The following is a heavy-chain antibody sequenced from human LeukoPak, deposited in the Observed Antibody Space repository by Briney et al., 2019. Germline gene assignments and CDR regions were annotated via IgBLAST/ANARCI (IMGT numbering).Heavy chain of an antibody. CDR2: INPSGGST. CDR1: GYTFTSYY. J-gene: IGHJ3*02. V-gene: IGHV1-46*01. D-gene: IGHD3-10*01. CDR3: ARDHNYYGSGSVLRDDAFDI. Sequence: ASVKVSCKASGYTFTSYYMHWVRQAPGQGLEWIGIINPSGGSTSYAQKLQGRVTMTRDTSTSTVYMELSSLRSEDTAVYYCARDHNYYGSGSVLRDDAFDIWGHGTMVTVSS.